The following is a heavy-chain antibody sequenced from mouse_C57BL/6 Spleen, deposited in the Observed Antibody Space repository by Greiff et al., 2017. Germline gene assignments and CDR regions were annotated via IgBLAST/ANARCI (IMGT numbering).Heavy chain of an antibody. CDR3: ARNPLDY. J-gene: IGHJ2*01. Sequence: QVQLQQPGAELVKPGASVKLSCKASGYTFTSYWMQWVKQRPGQGLEWIGEIDPSDSYTNYNQKFKGKATLTVDTSSSTAYMQLSSLTSEDSAVYYCARNPLDYWGQGTTLTVSS. V-gene: IGHV1-50*01. CDR1: GYTFTSYW. CDR2: IDPSDSYT.